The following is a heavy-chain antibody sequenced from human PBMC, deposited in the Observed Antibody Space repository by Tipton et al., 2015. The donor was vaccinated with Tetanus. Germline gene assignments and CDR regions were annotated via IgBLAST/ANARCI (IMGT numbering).Heavy chain of an antibody. Sequence: TLSLTCTVSGGSISGSSYYWGWIRQPPGKGLEWIGSIYYSGSSYYNSSLKSRVTMSLDTSTSQFSLELTSATAADTAVYYCAREHIRLIGEVIFRFFDLWGRGTLVTVSS. CDR2: IYYSGSS. D-gene: IGHD3-3*02. CDR3: AREHIRLIGEVIFRFFDL. V-gene: IGHV4-39*07. CDR1: GGSISGSSYY. J-gene: IGHJ2*01.